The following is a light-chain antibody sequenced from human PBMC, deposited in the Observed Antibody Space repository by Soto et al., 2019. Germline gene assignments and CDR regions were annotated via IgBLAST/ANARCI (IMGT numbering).Light chain of an antibody. CDR1: QSVSTK. CDR3: QERTGWPPWT. CDR2: DAS. J-gene: IGKJ1*01. Sequence: EILMTQSPATLSVSPGETATLSCRASQSVSTKLAWYQQKPGQAPRLLIYDASKRASGFPARFSGSGSGTDFTLTISSLEPEDFAVYYCQERTGWPPWTFGQGTKVDI. V-gene: IGKV3-11*01.